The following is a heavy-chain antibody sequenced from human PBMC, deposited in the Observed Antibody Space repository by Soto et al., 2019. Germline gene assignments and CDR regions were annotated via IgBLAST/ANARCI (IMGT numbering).Heavy chain of an antibody. V-gene: IGHV3-33*01. Sequence: PGGSLRLSCAASGFTFSSYGMHWVRQAPGKGLEWVAVIWYDGSNKYYADSVKGRFTISRDNSKNTLYLQMNSLRAEDTAVYYCARVVAVDYYYGMDVWGQGTKVTVSS. J-gene: IGHJ6*02. CDR1: GFTFSSYG. D-gene: IGHD6-19*01. CDR2: IWYDGSNK. CDR3: ARVVAVDYYYGMDV.